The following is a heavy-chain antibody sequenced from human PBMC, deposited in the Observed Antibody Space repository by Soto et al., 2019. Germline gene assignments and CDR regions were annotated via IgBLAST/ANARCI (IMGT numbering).Heavy chain of an antibody. V-gene: IGHV4-39*01. CDR2: IFYDGST. D-gene: IGHD6-13*01. CDR3: ARLQAAAPHY. Sequence: QLQLQESGPGLVKPSETLSLTCTVSGDSISGSPYFWGCIRQPPGKWLEWIASIFYDGSTYYTPSRKSRAIVSVDTSKNQFSLKLTSVAAADTPIYFCARLQAAAPHYWGQGTLVIVSS. CDR1: GDSISGSPYF. J-gene: IGHJ4*02.